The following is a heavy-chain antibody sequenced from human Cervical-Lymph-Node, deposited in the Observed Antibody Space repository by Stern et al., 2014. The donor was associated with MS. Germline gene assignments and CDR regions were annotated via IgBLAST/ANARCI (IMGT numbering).Heavy chain of an antibody. CDR2: IYTSGST. V-gene: IGHV4-61*02. CDR1: GGSISSGSYY. Sequence: QVQLQESGPGLVKPSQTLSLTCTVSGGSISSGSYYWSWIRQPAGKGLEWIGRIYTSGSTNYNPSLKSRVTIPVDTSKNQFSLKLSSVTAADTAVYYCARDCRLRYFDNYGMDVWGQGTTVTVSS. CDR3: ARDCRLRYFDNYGMDV. D-gene: IGHD3-9*01. J-gene: IGHJ6*02.